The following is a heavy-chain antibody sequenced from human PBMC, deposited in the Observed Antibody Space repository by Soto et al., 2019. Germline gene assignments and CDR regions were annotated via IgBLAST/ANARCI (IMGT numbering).Heavy chain of an antibody. CDR2: ISSSSSYI. CDR3: ARDRLWFGELLSYYYGMDV. V-gene: IGHV3-21*01. Sequence: AGGSLRLSCASSGFTFISYSMNWVRQAPGKGLEWVSSISSSSSYIYYADSVKGRFTISRDNAKNSLYLQMNSLRAEDTAVYYCARDRLWFGELLSYYYGMDVWGQGTTVTVSS. CDR1: GFTFISYS. J-gene: IGHJ6*02. D-gene: IGHD3-10*01.